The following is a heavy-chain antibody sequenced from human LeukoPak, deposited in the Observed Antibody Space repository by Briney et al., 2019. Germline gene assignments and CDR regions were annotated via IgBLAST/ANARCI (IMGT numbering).Heavy chain of an antibody. CDR2: ISGSGGST. CDR1: GFTFSSYA. D-gene: IGHD2-2*01. J-gene: IGHJ4*02. Sequence: PGGSLRLSCAAPGFTFSSYAMSWVRQAPGKGLEWVSAISGSGGSTYYADSVKGRFTISRDNSKNTLYLQMNSLRAEDTAVYYCAKALSYRGYCSSTSCYGPFDYWGQGTLVTVSS. V-gene: IGHV3-23*01. CDR3: AKALSYRGYCSSTSCYGPFDY.